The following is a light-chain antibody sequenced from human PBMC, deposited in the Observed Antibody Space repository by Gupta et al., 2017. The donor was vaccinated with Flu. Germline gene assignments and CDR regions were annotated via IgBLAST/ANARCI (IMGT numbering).Light chain of an antibody. J-gene: IGKJ2*01. CDR3: QQSDSYPQDT. V-gene: IGKV1-39*01. CDR2: AAT. Sequence: SSLYASIGDRVTITCRASQNIGISLIWFKQRPGKAPKLLIYAATTWQSGVPSRFVGSGYGTDLTLTISNRQREDFAAYHCQQSDSYPQDTFGQGTKLEIK. CDR1: QNIGIS.